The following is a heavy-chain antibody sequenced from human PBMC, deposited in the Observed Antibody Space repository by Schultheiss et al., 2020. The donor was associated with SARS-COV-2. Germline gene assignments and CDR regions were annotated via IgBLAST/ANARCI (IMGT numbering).Heavy chain of an antibody. J-gene: IGHJ4*02. CDR3: ARGVAAGAVDY. D-gene: IGHD6-13*01. CDR1: GGSISSSSYY. Sequence: SETLSLTCTVSGGSISSSSYYWGWIRQPPGKGLEWIGSIYYSGSTYYNPSLKSRVTISVDTSKNQFSLKLSSVTAADTAVYYCARGVAAGAVDYWGQGTLVTVSS. CDR2: IYYSGST. V-gene: IGHV4-39*01.